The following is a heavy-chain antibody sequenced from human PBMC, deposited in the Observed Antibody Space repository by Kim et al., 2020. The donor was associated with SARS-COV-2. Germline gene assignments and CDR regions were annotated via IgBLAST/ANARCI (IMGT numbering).Heavy chain of an antibody. CDR2: ISYDGSNK. D-gene: IGHD3-22*01. CDR1: GFTFSSYG. CDR3: ARDSSGYLDY. V-gene: IGHV3-33*05. J-gene: IGHJ4*02. Sequence: GGSLRLSCAASGFTFSSYGMHWVRQAPGKGLEWVAVISYDGSNKYYADSVKGRFTISRDNSKNTLYLQMNSLRAEDTAVYYCARDSSGYLDYWGQGTLVTVSS.